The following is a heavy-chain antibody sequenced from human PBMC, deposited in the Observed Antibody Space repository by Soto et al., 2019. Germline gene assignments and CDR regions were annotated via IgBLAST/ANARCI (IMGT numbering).Heavy chain of an antibody. CDR3: ARVGGNRYYYGMDV. D-gene: IGHD3-3*01. V-gene: IGHV4-59*01. CDR1: GGSISSYY. Sequence: PSETLSLTCTVSGGSISSYYWSWSRQPPGKGLEWIGYIYYSGSTNYNPSLKSRVTMSVDTSKNQFSLKLSSVTAADTAVYYCARVGGNRYYYGMDVWGQGTTVTGS. CDR2: IYYSGST. J-gene: IGHJ6*02.